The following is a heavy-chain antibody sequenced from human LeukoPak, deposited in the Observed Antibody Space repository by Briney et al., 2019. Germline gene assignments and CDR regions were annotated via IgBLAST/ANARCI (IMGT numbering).Heavy chain of an antibody. CDR1: GGSISSYY. CDR3: ARAVYYGSTLDY. CDR2: IYYSGST. J-gene: IGHJ4*02. Sequence: SETLSLTCTVSGGSISSYYWSWIRQPPGKGLEWIGYIYYSGSTNYNPSLRSRVTISVDTSKNQFSLKLSSVTAADTAVYYCARAVYYGSTLDYWGQGTLVTVSS. V-gene: IGHV4-59*01. D-gene: IGHD3-10*01.